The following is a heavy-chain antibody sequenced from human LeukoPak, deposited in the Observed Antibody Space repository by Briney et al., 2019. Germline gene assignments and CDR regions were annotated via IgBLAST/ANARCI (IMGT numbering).Heavy chain of an antibody. J-gene: IGHJ4*02. CDR3: AKDRIVGATGRLLDY. Sequence: GASLRLSCAASGFTFTNYAMSWVRQAPGKGLEWVSTVTGSGGDDTYYADSVRGRFTISRDISKNTLYLQMNSLRAEDTAVYYCAKDRIVGATGRLLDYWGQGTLVTVSS. CDR2: VTGSGGDDT. V-gene: IGHV3-23*01. CDR1: GFTFTNYA. D-gene: IGHD1-26*01.